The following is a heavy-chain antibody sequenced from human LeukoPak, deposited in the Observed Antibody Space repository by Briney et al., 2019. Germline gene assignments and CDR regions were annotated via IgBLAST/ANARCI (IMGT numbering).Heavy chain of an antibody. CDR1: GFTVSSNY. D-gene: IGHD6-25*01. Sequence: GGSLRLSCAASGFTVSSNYMSWVRQAPGKGLEWVSVIYSGGSTYYADSVKGRFNISRDNSKNTLYLQMNSLRAEDTAVYYCARTAGSDSYYYYGMDVWGQGTTVTVSS. V-gene: IGHV3-53*01. CDR3: ARTAGSDSYYYYGMDV. J-gene: IGHJ6*02. CDR2: IYSGGST.